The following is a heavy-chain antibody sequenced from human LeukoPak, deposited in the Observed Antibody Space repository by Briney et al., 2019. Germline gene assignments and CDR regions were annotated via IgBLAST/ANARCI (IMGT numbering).Heavy chain of an antibody. J-gene: IGHJ6*03. CDR1: GGSISSYY. V-gene: IGHV4-59*01. CDR3: ARTTEGYAGGPGYSYYYYMDV. D-gene: IGHD5-12*01. CDR2: IYTSGST. Sequence: PSETLSLTCTVSGGSISSYYWSWIRQPPGKGLGWIGYIYTSGSTHYNPSLKSRVTISVDTSKNQVSLKLRSVTAADTAVYYCARTTEGYAGGPGYSYYYYMDVWGKGTTVTISS.